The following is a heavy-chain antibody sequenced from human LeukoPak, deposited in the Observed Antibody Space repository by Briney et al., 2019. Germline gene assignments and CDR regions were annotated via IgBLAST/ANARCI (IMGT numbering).Heavy chain of an antibody. Sequence: GGSLRLSCAASGFTFSSYSMNWVRQAPGKGLEWVSSISSSSYIYYADSVKGRFTISRDNAKNSLYLQMNSLRAEDTAVYYCARGYDYVWGSYRKGFDYWGQGTLVTVSS. CDR3: ARGYDYVWGSYRKGFDY. CDR1: GFTFSSYS. V-gene: IGHV3-21*01. CDR2: ISSSSYI. J-gene: IGHJ4*02. D-gene: IGHD3-16*02.